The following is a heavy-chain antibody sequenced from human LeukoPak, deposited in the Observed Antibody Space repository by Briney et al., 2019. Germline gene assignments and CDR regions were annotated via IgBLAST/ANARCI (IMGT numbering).Heavy chain of an antibody. CDR1: GGSISSSNW. V-gene: IGHV4-4*02. CDR2: IYHSGST. Sequence: SETLSLTCAVSGGSISSSNWWSWVRQPPGKGLEWIGEIYHSGSTNYNPSLKSRVTISVDKSENQFSLMVNSVTAADTAVYYCARELGTRSGYSDAFDIWGQGTMVTISS. CDR3: ARELGTRSGYSDAFDI. D-gene: IGHD3-22*01. J-gene: IGHJ3*02.